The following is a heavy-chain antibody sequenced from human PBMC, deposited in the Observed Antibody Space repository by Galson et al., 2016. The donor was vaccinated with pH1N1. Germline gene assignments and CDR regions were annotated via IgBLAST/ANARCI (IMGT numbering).Heavy chain of an antibody. J-gene: IGHJ4*02. CDR2: INSAGASI. CDR1: GFHFSYYW. CDR3: ARDYGYDSSGSYADY. Sequence: SLRLSCAASGFHFSYYWMHWFRQGPEKGLAWVSRINSAGASISYADSVRGRFTISRDNAKNTLYLQMNSLRAEDTAVYYCARDYGYDSSGSYADYWGRGTLVTVSS. V-gene: IGHV3-74*01. D-gene: IGHD3-10*01.